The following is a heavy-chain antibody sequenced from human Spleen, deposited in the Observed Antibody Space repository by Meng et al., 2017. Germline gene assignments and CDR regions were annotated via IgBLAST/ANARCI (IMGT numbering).Heavy chain of an antibody. CDR2: IYHSGAT. CDR1: GDSISNTYF. J-gene: IGHJ5*01. V-gene: IGHV4-38-2*02. D-gene: IGHD6-13*01. CDR3: ASMVAAAGIDRFDS. Sequence: SETLSLTCTVSGDSISNTYFWSWIRQSPGKGLEWIGRIYHSGATYYNPSLETRVTISLDTSQNHFSVKLTSVTVADTAVYYCASMVAAAGIDRFDSWGQGILVTVSS.